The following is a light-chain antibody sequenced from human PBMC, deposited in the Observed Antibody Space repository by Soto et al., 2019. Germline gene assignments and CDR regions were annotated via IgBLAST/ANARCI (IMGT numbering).Light chain of an antibody. CDR1: QSVSSS. J-gene: IGKJ2*01. CDR2: GAS. V-gene: IGKV3-15*01. CDR3: QQYNNWPPYT. Sequence: EIVLTQSPGTLSLSPGERATLSCRASQSVSSSLAWYQQKPGQAPRLLIYGASTRATGIPARFSGSGSGTEFTLTISSLQSEDFAVYYCQQYNNWPPYTFGQGTKVDIK.